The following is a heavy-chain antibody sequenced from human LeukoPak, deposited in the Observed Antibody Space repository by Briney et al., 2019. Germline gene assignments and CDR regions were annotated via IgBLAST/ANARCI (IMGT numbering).Heavy chain of an antibody. CDR3: ARDGADLSGSTT. J-gene: IGHJ5*02. CDR2: IYYSGST. CDR1: GGSISSYY. D-gene: IGHD3-10*01. Sequence: SETLSLTCTVSGGSISSYYWSWIRQPPGKGLEWIGYIYYSGSTNYNPSLKSRVTISVDTSKNQFSLKLSSVTAADTAVYYCARDGADLSGSTTWGQGTLVTVSS. V-gene: IGHV4-59*01.